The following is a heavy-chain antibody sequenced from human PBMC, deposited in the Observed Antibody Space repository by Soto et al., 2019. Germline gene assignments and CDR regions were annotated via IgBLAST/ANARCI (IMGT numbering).Heavy chain of an antibody. D-gene: IGHD5-12*01. V-gene: IGHV3-66*01. J-gene: IGHJ4*02. Sequence: GGSLRLSCEASGLIVNNNFMNWVRQAPGRGLEWVSVINPEGRTYYADSVKGRFTISRDNSKNTLYLQMNSLRAEDTAVYYCARDPRWLQLGAIDYWGQGTLVTVSS. CDR2: INPEGRT. CDR1: GLIVNNNF. CDR3: ARDPRWLQLGAIDY.